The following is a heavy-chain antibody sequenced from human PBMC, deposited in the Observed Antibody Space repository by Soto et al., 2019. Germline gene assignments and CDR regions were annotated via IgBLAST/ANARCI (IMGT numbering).Heavy chain of an antibody. Sequence: NPSETLSLTCAVYGGSFSGYYWSWIRQPPGKGLEWIGEINHSGSTNYNPSLKSRVTISVDTSKNQFSLKLSSVTAADTAVYYCARGSLASIAARRGRSFDYWGQGTLVTVSS. CDR1: GGSFSGYY. D-gene: IGHD6-6*01. CDR2: INHSGST. V-gene: IGHV4-34*01. CDR3: ARGSLASIAARRGRSFDY. J-gene: IGHJ4*02.